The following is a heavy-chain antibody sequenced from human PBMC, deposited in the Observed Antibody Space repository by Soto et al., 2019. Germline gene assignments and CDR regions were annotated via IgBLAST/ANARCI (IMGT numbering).Heavy chain of an antibody. J-gene: IGHJ4*02. CDR2: ISGYNGNT. V-gene: IGHV1-18*01. Sequence: QVQLVQSGAEVKKPGASVKVSCKASGYTFTSYGISWVRQAPGQGLEWMGWISGYNGNTNYAQKFQGRVTMTTDTSTSAAYLELRSLSSDDTAVYYCARDSWNYVVHTPNRWDYWGQGTLVTVSS. CDR1: GYTFTSYG. D-gene: IGHD1-7*01. CDR3: ARDSWNYVVHTPNRWDY.